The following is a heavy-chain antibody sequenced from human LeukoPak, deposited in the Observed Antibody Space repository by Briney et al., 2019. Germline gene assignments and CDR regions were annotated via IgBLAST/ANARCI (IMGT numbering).Heavy chain of an antibody. V-gene: IGHV3-53*01. D-gene: IGHD3-22*01. CDR2: IYSGGST. Sequence: GALILSCAASGFTVSSNYMSWVRQAPGKGLEWVSVIYSGGSTYYADSVKGRFTISRDSSKNTLYLQMNSLRAEDTAVYYCARDQAPSGYHDCWGQGTLVTVSS. J-gene: IGHJ4*02. CDR1: GFTVSSNY. CDR3: ARDQAPSGYHDC.